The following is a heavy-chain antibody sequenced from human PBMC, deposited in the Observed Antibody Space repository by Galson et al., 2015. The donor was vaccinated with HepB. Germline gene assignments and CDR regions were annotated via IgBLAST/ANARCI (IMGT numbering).Heavy chain of an antibody. J-gene: IGHJ4*02. D-gene: IGHD3-22*01. V-gene: IGHV3-48*02. Sequence: SLRLSCAASGFTFSSYSMNWVRQAPGKGLEWVSYISSSSSTIYYADSVKGRFTISRDNAKNSLYLQMNSLRDEDTAVYYCARVYTEDSSGYYVRRYWYFDYWGQGTLVTVSS. CDR2: ISSSSSTI. CDR1: GFTFSSYS. CDR3: ARVYTEDSSGYYVRRYWYFDY.